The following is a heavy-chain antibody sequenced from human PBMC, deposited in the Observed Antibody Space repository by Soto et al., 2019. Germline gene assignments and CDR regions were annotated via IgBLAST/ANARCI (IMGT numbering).Heavy chain of an antibody. J-gene: IGHJ5*02. CDR1: GRSISSYY. CDR2: IYYSGST. V-gene: IGHV4-59*01. D-gene: IGHD3-10*01. Sequence: SETLSLTCTVSGRSISSYYWSWIRQPPGQGQEWIGYIYYSGSTNYNPSLKSRVTISVDTSKNQFSLKLSSVTAADTAVYYCARFGATDNWFDPWGQGTLVTVSS. CDR3: ARFGATDNWFDP.